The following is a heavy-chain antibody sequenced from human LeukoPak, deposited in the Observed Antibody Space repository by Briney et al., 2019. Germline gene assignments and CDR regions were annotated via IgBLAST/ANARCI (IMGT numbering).Heavy chain of an antibody. CDR1: GFTFSSYT. D-gene: IGHD6-19*01. J-gene: IGHJ4*02. CDR3: ARRGAVAGTADY. V-gene: IGHV3-21*01. Sequence: GGSLRLSCAASGFTFSSYTMNWVRQAPGKGLEWVSSITKSSINKYYADSVKGRFTISRDNAKNSLYLQMNNLRGEDTALYFCARRGAVAGTADYWGQGTLVTVSS. CDR2: ITKSSINK.